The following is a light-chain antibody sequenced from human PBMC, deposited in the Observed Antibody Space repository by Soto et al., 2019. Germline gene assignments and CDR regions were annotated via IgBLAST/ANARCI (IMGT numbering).Light chain of an antibody. CDR1: QSISSW. CDR2: KAS. J-gene: IGKJ2*01. CDR3: QQYNSYPYT. Sequence: DIQMTQSPSTLSASVGDRVTITCRASQSISSWLAWYQQRPGKAPKLLIYKASTLESGVPSKFSGSGSGTEFTLTISSLQPDDFATYYCQQYNSYPYTFGQGTKLEIK. V-gene: IGKV1-5*03.